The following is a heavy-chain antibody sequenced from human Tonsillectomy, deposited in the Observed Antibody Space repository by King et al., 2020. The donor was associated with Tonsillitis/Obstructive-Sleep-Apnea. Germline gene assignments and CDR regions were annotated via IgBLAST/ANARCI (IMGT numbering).Heavy chain of an antibody. CDR1: GYTFTSYG. D-gene: IGHD3-22*01. CDR2: ISAYNGNT. Sequence: QLVQSGAEVKKPGASVKVSCKASGYTFTSYGISWVRQAPGQGLEWMGWISAYNGNTNYAQKLQGRVTMTTDTSTSTAYMELKSLRSDDTAVYYCARDPPYDESSGYYRPFDYWGQGTLVTVSS. J-gene: IGHJ4*02. CDR3: ARDPPYDESSGYYRPFDY. V-gene: IGHV1-18*01.